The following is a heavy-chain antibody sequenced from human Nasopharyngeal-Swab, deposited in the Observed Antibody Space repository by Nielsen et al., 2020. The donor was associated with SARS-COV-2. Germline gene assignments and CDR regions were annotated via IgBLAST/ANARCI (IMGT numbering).Heavy chain of an antibody. CDR2: ISGSGGST. CDR1: GSSFSRYA. CDR3: AKDRVGAQYYFDY. D-gene: IGHD1-26*01. Sequence: GESLKISCAASGSSFSRYAMSWVRQAPGKGLEWVSAISGSGGSTYYADSVKGRFTISRDNSKNTLYLQMNSLRAEDTAVYYCAKDRVGAQYYFDYWGQGTLVTVSS. V-gene: IGHV3-23*01. J-gene: IGHJ4*02.